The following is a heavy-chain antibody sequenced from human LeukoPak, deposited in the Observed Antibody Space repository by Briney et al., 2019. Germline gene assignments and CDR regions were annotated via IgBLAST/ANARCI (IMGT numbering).Heavy chain of an antibody. Sequence: ASMKVSCKASGYTFTGYYMHWVRQAPGQGLEWMGWINPNSGGTNYAQKFQGRVTMTRDTSISTAYMELSRLRSDDTAVYYCARDHCGGDCYSVSDYWGQGTLVTVSS. CDR3: ARDHCGGDCYSVSDY. CDR1: GYTFTGYY. CDR2: INPNSGGT. D-gene: IGHD2-21*02. J-gene: IGHJ4*02. V-gene: IGHV1-2*02.